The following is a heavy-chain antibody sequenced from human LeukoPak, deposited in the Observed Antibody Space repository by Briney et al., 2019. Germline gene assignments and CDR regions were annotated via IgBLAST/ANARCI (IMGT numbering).Heavy chain of an antibody. J-gene: IGHJ4*02. CDR3: ARGLAHYYDSSGYPNFFDY. CDR2: IYHSGST. Sequence: PSETLSLTCTVSGYSISSGYYWGWIRQPPGKGLEWIGSIYHSGSTYYNPSLKSRVTISVDKSKNQFSLKLSSVTAADTAVYYCARGLAHYYDSSGYPNFFDYWGQGTLVTVSS. D-gene: IGHD3-22*01. CDR1: GYSISSGYY. V-gene: IGHV4-38-2*02.